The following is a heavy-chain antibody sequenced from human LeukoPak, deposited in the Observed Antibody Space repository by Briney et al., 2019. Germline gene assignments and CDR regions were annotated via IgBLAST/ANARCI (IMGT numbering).Heavy chain of an antibody. V-gene: IGHV5-51*01. CDR2: IYPGDSET. J-gene: IGHJ4*02. D-gene: IGHD3-16*01. Sequence: GESLKISCKGSEYSFASYWIAWVRQMPGRGLEWMGIIYPGDSETRYSPSFQGQVTTSADKAIMTAYLQWSSLKASDTAIYFCARHSCQRGGNDYWGQGTLVTVSS. CDR3: ARHSCQRGGNDY. CDR1: EYSFASYW.